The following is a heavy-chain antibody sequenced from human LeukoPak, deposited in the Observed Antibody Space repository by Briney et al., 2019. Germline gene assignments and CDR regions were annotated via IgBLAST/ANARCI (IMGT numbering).Heavy chain of an antibody. V-gene: IGHV1-18*01. CDR2: ISAYNGNT. CDR1: GYTFTSYG. J-gene: IGHJ5*02. D-gene: IGHD3-10*01. Sequence: ASVKVSCKASGYTFTSYGISWVRQAPGQGLEWMGWISAYNGNTNYAQKLQGRVTMTTDTSTCTAYMELRSLRSDDTAVYYCAREQYGSGRGWFDPWGQGTLVTVSS. CDR3: AREQYGSGRGWFDP.